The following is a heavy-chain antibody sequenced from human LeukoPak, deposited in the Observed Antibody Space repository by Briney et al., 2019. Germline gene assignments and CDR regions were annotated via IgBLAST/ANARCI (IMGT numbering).Heavy chain of an antibody. CDR2: IYYSGSA. Sequence: PSETLSLTCTVSGGSISSSSYYWGWIRQPPGKGLEWIGSIYYSGSAYYHPSLNSRVTISVDTSKNQFSLKLSSVTAADTAVYYCARRGAARAYNWFDPWGQGTLVTVSS. J-gene: IGHJ5*02. CDR1: GGSISSSSYY. D-gene: IGHD1-26*01. CDR3: ARRGAARAYNWFDP. V-gene: IGHV4-39*01.